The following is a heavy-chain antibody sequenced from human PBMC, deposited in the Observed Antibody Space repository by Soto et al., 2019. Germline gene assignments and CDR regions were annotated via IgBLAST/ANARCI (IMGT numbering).Heavy chain of an antibody. CDR2: IIPIFGTA. D-gene: IGHD6-19*01. J-gene: IGHJ4*02. Sequence: ASVKVSCKASGGTFSSYAISWVRQAPGQGLEWMGGIIPIFGTANYAQKFQGRVTITADESTSTAYMELSSLRSEDTAVYYCASKVPGIAVAGWDYWGQGTLVTVSS. CDR1: GGTFSSYA. CDR3: ASKVPGIAVAGWDY. V-gene: IGHV1-69*13.